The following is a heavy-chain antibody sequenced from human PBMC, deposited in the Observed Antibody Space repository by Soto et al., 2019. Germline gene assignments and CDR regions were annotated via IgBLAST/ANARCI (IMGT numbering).Heavy chain of an antibody. V-gene: IGHV3-23*01. CDR3: AIDLWWYTH. CDR1: GFTFSDHA. Sequence: EVQLLESGGGLVQPGGSLRLSCTASGFTFSDHAMTWVRQAPGKGLEWLSGISGGGSGAYYADSVKGLFTVSRANSNTTLFLQMDSLRVEDSGVYYCAIDLWWYTHWGQGTLVTVSS. J-gene: IGHJ4*02. D-gene: IGHD2-15*01. CDR2: ISGGGSGA.